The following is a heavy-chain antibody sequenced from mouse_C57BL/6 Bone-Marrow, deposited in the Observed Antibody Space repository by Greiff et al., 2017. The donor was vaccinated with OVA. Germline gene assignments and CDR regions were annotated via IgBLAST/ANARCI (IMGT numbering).Heavy chain of an antibody. CDR2: INPSSGYT. CDR1: GYTFTSYW. CDR3: ARGPAWFAY. J-gene: IGHJ3*01. V-gene: IGHV1-7*01. Sequence: VQLQQSGAELAKPGASVKLSCKASGYTFTSYWMHWVKQRPGQGLEWIGYINPSSGYTKYTQKFKDKATLTADKSTSTAYMQLCSLTYRDSAVYYCARGPAWFAYWGQGTLVTVSA.